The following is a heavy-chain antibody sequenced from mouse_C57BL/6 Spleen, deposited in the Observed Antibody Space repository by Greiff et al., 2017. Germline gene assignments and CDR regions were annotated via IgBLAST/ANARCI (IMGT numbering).Heavy chain of an antibody. J-gene: IGHJ3*01. CDR1: GYTFTSYW. CDR3: AGWNGYDEAVAY. D-gene: IGHD2-2*01. Sequence: QVQLQQPGAELVKPGASVKMSCKASGYTFTSYWITWVKQRPGQGLEWIGDIYPGSGSTNYNQKFKSKDTLTVDTSSSTAYMQLSSLTSEDSAVYYCAGWNGYDEAVAYGGQGTLVTVSA. V-gene: IGHV1-55*01. CDR2: IYPGSGST.